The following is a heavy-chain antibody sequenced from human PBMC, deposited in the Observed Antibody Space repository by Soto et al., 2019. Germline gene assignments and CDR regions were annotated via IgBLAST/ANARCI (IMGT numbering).Heavy chain of an antibody. CDR1: GCTFSSYA. Sequence: QVQLVQSGAEVKKPGSSVKVSCKASGCTFSSYAISWVRQAPGQGLEWMGGIIPILGTANYAQKFQGRVTITADESTSTAYMELSSLRSEDTAVYYCASDHVVPAAAMIYVSHNWFDPWGQGTLVTVSS. J-gene: IGHJ5*02. CDR2: IIPILGTA. V-gene: IGHV1-69*01. D-gene: IGHD2-2*01. CDR3: ASDHVVPAAAMIYVSHNWFDP.